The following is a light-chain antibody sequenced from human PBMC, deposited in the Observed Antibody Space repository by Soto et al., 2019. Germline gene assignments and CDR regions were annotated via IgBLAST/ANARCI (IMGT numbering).Light chain of an antibody. CDR2: RNN. CDR3: AAWDDSLSVDV. V-gene: IGLV1-47*01. Sequence: QSVLTQPPSASGTPGQRVTISCSGSSSNIGSNYVYWYQQLPGTAPKLLIYRNNQRPSGGPDRFSGSKSGTSASLAISGLRSEDEADYYCAAWDDSLSVDVFGTGTKLTVL. J-gene: IGLJ1*01. CDR1: SSNIGSNY.